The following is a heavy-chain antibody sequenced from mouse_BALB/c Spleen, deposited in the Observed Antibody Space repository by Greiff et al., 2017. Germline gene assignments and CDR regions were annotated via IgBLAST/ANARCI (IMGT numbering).Heavy chain of an antibody. V-gene: IGHV1-9*01. J-gene: IGHJ3*01. CDR1: GYTFSSYW. CDR3: ARHYDYAADWFAY. D-gene: IGHD2-4*01. CDR2: ILPGSGST. Sequence: QVQLQQSGAELMKPGASVKISCKATGYTFSSYWIEWVKQRPGHGLEWIGEILPGSGSTNYNEKFKGKATFTADTSSNTAYMQLSSLTSEDSAVYYCARHYDYAADWFAYWGQGTLVTVSA.